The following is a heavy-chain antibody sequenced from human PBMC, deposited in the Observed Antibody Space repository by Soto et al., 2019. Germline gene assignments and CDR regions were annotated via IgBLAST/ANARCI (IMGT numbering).Heavy chain of an antibody. CDR1: GYSLTSYG. J-gene: IGHJ6*02. CDR2: ISGYNGNT. CDR3: ARDAPYSSAGRRYYYGVDV. D-gene: IGHD3-16*02. V-gene: IGHV1-18*01. Sequence: QVQLVQSGAEVKKPGASVKVSCKASGYSLTSYGVTWVRQAPGQGLEWMGWISGYNGNTNYAQKLQGRGTMTTDTSTSTAYMELRSLRSDDTAVYYCARDAPYSSAGRRYYYGVDVWGQGTTVTVSS.